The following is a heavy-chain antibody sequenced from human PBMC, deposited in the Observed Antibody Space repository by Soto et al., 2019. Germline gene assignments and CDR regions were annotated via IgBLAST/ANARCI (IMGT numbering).Heavy chain of an antibody. J-gene: IGHJ5*02. CDR3: ASDSNWKFVRWFDP. D-gene: IGHD1-20*01. V-gene: IGHV6-1*01. CDR1: GDSVSGNSAA. CDR2: TYYRSKWYN. Sequence: SQTRSLTCAISGDSVSGNSAAWNWIRQSPSRGLEWLGRTYYRSKWYNDYAVSVKSRITINPDTSKNQFSLQLNSVTPEDTAVYYCASDSNWKFVRWFDPWGQGTLVTVSS.